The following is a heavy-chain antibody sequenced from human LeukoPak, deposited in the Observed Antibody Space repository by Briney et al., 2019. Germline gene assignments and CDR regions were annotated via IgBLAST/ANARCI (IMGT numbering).Heavy chain of an antibody. CDR1: GFTFSSYS. CDR2: ISSSSSTI. CDR3: AREGDYYGSGNGFDI. V-gene: IGHV3-48*04. J-gene: IGHJ3*02. D-gene: IGHD3-10*01. Sequence: GRSLRLSCAASGFTFSSYSMNWVRQAPGKGLEWVSYISSSSSTIYYADSVKGRFTISRDNAKNSLYLQMNSLRAEDTAVYYCAREGDYYGSGNGFDIWGQGTMVTVSS.